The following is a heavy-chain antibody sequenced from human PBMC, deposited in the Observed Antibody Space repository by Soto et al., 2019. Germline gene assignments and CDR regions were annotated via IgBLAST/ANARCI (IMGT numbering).Heavy chain of an antibody. V-gene: IGHV3-49*04. CDR3: TTAESPAVSYFFDY. J-gene: IGHJ4*02. Sequence: PGGSLRLSCTASGFSFGNYAMNWVRQAPGQGLEWIGLIRNQTYGGTTQYAASVQGRFTISRDDSNSVAYLQTSSLKTEDSAVYYCTTAESPAVSYFFDYWGQGTLVTVSS. CDR2: IRNQTYGGTT. D-gene: IGHD3-16*02. CDR1: GFSFGNYA.